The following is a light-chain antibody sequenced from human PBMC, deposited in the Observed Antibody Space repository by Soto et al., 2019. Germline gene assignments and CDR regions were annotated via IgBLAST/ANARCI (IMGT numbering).Light chain of an antibody. Sequence: QSALTQPPSASGSPGQSVTISCTGTSSDVGGYKYVSWYQQHPGKAPKLIIYDVTKRPSGVPDRFSGSKSGNTASLTVSGLQADDKANYYCSSYAGSSTFYVFGAGTKLTVL. CDR3: SSYAGSSTFYV. V-gene: IGLV2-8*01. CDR1: SSDVGGYKY. J-gene: IGLJ1*01. CDR2: DVT.